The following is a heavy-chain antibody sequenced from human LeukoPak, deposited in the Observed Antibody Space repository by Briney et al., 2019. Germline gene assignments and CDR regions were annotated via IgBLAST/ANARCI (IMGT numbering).Heavy chain of an antibody. CDR1: GGTFSSYT. Sequence: SVKVSCKASGGTFSSYTISWVRQAPGQGLEWMGRIIPIFGTANYAQKFQGRVTITTDESTSTAYMELSGLRSEDTAVYYCARDYGDSSSWYGVFYWFDPWGQGTLVTVSS. CDR2: IIPIFGTA. CDR3: ARDYGDSSSWYGVFYWFDP. D-gene: IGHD6-13*01. V-gene: IGHV1-69*05. J-gene: IGHJ5*02.